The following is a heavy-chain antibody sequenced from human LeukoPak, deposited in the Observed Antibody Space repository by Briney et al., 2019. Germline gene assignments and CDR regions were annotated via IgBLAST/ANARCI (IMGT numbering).Heavy chain of an antibody. CDR1: GYTFTSYD. Sequence: ASVKVSCKASGYTFTSYDTNRVRQATGQGLESMGWMNPNSGNTGYAQKFQGRATVTRNTSISTAYMELSSLRSEDTAVYYCASLFCSSTSCSYNWFDPWGQGTLVTVSS. J-gene: IGHJ5*02. CDR2: MNPNSGNT. V-gene: IGHV1-8*01. CDR3: ASLFCSSTSCSYNWFDP. D-gene: IGHD2-2*01.